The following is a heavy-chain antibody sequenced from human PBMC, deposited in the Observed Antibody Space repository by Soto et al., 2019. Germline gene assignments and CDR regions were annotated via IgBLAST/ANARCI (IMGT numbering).Heavy chain of an antibody. J-gene: IGHJ6*02. CDR1: GYTFTSYD. Sequence: QVQLVQSGAEVKKPGASVKVSCKAYGYTFTSYDINWVRQAAGQGLEWMGWMNPNSGNTGYAQKFQGRVTITRNTALTTAYMELSSLRSEDTAVYYCAREMTTRCMDVWGQGTTVTVSS. CDR2: MNPNSGNT. V-gene: IGHV1-8*01. CDR3: AREMTTRCMDV. D-gene: IGHD1-1*01.